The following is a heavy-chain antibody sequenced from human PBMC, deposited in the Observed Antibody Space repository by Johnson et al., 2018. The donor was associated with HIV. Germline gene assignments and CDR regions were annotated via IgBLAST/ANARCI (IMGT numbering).Heavy chain of an antibody. D-gene: IGHD2-8*01. V-gene: IGHV3-23*04. J-gene: IGHJ3*02. CDR2: ISGNGGTT. CDR3: ARLKNGAFNI. Sequence: VQLVESGGGSIQPGGSLRLSCAASEFTFSRYWMSWVRQAPGKGLELVLAISGNGGTTYYADSVKCRFTISRDNSKNTLFLQMHCLRVEDTAVYFCARLKNGAFNIWGQGTMGTVSS. CDR1: EFTFSRYW.